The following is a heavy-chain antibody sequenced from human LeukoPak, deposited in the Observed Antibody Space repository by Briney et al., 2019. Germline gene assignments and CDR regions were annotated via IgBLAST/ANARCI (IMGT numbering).Heavy chain of an antibody. V-gene: IGHV4-4*07. CDR1: GGSISSYY. J-gene: IGHJ4*02. CDR2: IYTNGST. CDR3: AAREPYCSSTSCYWDY. Sequence: SETLSLTCTVSGGSISSYYWSWIRQPAGKGLEWIGRIYTNGSTNYNPSLKSRVTMSVDTSKNQFSLKLSSVTAADTAVYYCAAREPYCSSTSCYWDYWGQGTLVTVSS. D-gene: IGHD2-2*01.